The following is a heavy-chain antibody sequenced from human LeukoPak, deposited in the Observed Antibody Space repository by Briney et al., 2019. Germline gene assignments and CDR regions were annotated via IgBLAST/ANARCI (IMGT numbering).Heavy chain of an antibody. Sequence: SETLSLTCAVYGGSFSGYYWSWIRQPPGKGLEWIGEINHSGSTNHNPSLKSRVTISVDTSKNQFSLKLSSVTAADTAVYYCALGVVVPAAMGNWFDPWGQGTLVTVSS. V-gene: IGHV4-34*01. J-gene: IGHJ5*02. CDR2: INHSGST. CDR1: GGSFSGYY. CDR3: ALGVVVPAAMGNWFDP. D-gene: IGHD2-2*01.